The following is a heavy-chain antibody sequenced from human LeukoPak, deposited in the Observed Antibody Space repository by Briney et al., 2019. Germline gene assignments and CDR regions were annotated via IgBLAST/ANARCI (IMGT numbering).Heavy chain of an antibody. D-gene: IGHD1-26*01. CDR2: ISGNSGSI. CDR3: AKAGRLGATGYFDY. J-gene: IGHJ4*02. V-gene: IGHV3-9*01. Sequence: GGSLRLSCAASGFIFDDYAMPWVRQAPGKGLEWVSVISGNSGSIGYADSVKGRFTISRDNAKNSLYLQMNSLRAEDTALYYCAKAGRLGATGYFDYWGQGTLVTVSS. CDR1: GFIFDDYA.